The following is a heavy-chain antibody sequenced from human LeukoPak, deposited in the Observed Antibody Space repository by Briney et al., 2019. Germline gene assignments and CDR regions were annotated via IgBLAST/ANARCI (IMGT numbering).Heavy chain of an antibody. D-gene: IGHD6-19*01. CDR2: IYCSGST. CDR1: GGSVSSGSYY. Sequence: PSETLSLTCTVSGGSVSSGSYYWSWIRQPPGKGLEWIGYIYCSGSTNYNPSLKSRVTISVDTSKNQFSLKLSSVTAADTAVYYCARGGLSSGWYYFDYWGQGTLVTVSS. V-gene: IGHV4-61*01. CDR3: ARGGLSSGWYYFDY. J-gene: IGHJ4*02.